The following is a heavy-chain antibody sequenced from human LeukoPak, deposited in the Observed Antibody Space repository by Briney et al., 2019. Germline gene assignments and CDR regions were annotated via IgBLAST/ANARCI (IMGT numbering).Heavy chain of an antibody. J-gene: IGHJ3*02. V-gene: IGHV4-61*01. CDR1: GGSISSSSYY. D-gene: IGHD3-22*01. CDR3: ARDHLAYDSSGYYYVDAFDI. CDR2: IYYSGST. Sequence: SETLSLTCTVSGGSISSSSYYWGWIRQPPGKGLEWIGYIYYSGSTNYNPSLKSRVTISVDTSKNQFSLKLSSVTAADTAVYYCARDHLAYDSSGYYYVDAFDIWGQGTMVTVSS.